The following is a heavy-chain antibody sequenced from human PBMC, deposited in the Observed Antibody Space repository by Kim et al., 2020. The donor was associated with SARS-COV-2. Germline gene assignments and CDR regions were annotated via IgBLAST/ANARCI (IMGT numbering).Heavy chain of an antibody. CDR3: ARPYCSSTSCYTYGMDV. CDR2: INAGNGNT. J-gene: IGHJ6*02. CDR1: GYTFTSYA. D-gene: IGHD2-2*02. V-gene: IGHV1-3*01. Sequence: ASVKVSCKASGYTFTSYAMHWVRQAPGQRLEWMGWINAGNGNTKYSQKFQGRVTITRDTSASTAYMELSSLRSEDTAVYYLARPYCSSTSCYTYGMDVWGQGTTVTVSS.